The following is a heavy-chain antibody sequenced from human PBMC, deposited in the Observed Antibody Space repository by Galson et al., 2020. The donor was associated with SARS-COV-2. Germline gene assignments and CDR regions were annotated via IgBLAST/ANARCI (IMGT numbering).Heavy chain of an antibody. J-gene: IGHJ4*02. Sequence: GESLKISCAASGFSFTSAWMSWVRQAPGKGLEWVARIKGNTAGGTTDYAAPVKGRFTISKDDSTNRLYLQMNSLKTEDTAVYYCVIDDYYNSSPYYPGAADFFDYWGQGTLVTVSS. V-gene: IGHV3-15*01. CDR1: GFSFTSAW. CDR2: IKGNTAGGTT. CDR3: VIDDYYNSSPYYPGAADFFDY. D-gene: IGHD3-22*01.